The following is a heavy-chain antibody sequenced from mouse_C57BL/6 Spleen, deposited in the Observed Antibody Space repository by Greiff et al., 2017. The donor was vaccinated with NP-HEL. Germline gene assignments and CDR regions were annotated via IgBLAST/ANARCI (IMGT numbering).Heavy chain of an antibody. Sequence: EVQLQQSGPELVKPGASVKIPCKASGYTFTDYNMDWVKQSHGKSLEWIGDINPNNGGTISNQKFKGTATLTVDKSSSTAYMELRSLTSEDTAVSYCARTSYDYDWFAYWGQGTLVTVSA. V-gene: IGHV1-18*01. J-gene: IGHJ3*01. CDR2: INPNNGGT. CDR1: GYTFTDYN. CDR3: ARTSYDYDWFAY. D-gene: IGHD2-4*01.